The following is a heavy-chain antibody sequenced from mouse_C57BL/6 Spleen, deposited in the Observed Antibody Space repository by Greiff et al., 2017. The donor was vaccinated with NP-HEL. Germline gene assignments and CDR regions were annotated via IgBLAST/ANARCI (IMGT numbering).Heavy chain of an antibody. CDR3: ARQEVTFDD. D-gene: IGHD2-3*01. Sequence: EVKLVESGGDLVKPGGSLKLSCAASGFTFSSYGMSWVRQTPDKRLEWVATISSGGSYTYYPDSVKGRFTISRDNAKNTLYLQMSSLKSEDTAMYYCARQEVTFDDWGQGTTLTVSS. CDR2: ISSGGSYT. CDR1: GFTFSSYG. J-gene: IGHJ2*01. V-gene: IGHV5-6*01.